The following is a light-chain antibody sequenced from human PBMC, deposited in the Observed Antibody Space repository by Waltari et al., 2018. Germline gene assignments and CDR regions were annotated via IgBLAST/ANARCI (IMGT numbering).Light chain of an antibody. J-gene: IGKJ1*01. Sequence: DIQMTQTPSSLSASVGDRVTISCQASQDINNYLNWYQQKPGKAPKLLIYDASNLEIGVPSRFSGGGSGTDFTFIITSLQPEDIAVYYCHQYNNWPRTFGQGTKVEIK. V-gene: IGKV1-33*01. CDR3: HQYNNWPRT. CDR1: QDINNY. CDR2: DAS.